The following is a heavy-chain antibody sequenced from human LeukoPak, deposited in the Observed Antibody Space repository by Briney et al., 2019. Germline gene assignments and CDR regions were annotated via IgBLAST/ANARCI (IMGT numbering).Heavy chain of an antibody. J-gene: IGHJ4*02. CDR2: ISLSGHT. V-gene: IGHV4-4*02. CDR3: SRESGPFSPFGH. CDR1: GGSITTTNY. D-gene: IGHD1-26*01. Sequence: PSETLSLTCGVSGGSITTTNYWSWVRQPPGQGLEWIGEISLSGHTNYNPSLRSRVTMSPDESKNHLSLILASVTAADTAIYYCSRESGPFSPFGHWGQGTLVTVTS.